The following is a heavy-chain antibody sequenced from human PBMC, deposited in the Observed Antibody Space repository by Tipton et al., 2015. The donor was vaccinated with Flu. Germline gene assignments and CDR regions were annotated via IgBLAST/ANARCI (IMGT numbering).Heavy chain of an antibody. Sequence: LRLSCTVSGDSMRRDYFWGWIRQAPGKGLEWIGNIHYSGSPHYNPSLKSRVTISVDTSKNQFSLKLSSVTAADTAVYYCARSRIPEPSPFYWGQGTRVTVSS. CDR1: GDSMRRDYF. D-gene: IGHD1-14*01. CDR2: IHYSGSP. J-gene: IGHJ4*02. V-gene: IGHV4-38-2*02. CDR3: ARSRIPEPSPFY.